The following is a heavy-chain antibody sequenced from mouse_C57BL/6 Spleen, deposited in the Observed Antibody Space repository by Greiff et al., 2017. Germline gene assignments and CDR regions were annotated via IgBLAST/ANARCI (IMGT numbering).Heavy chain of an antibody. V-gene: IGHV1-82*01. J-gene: IGHJ2*01. CDR1: GYAFSSSW. CDR2: IYPGDGDT. Sequence: VQLQQSGPELVKPGASVKISCKASGYAFSSSWMNWVKQRPGKGLEWIGRIYPGDGDTNYNGKFKGKATLTADTFSNTAHMQLSSLTTQNSATYYAARADSSVYAFYSCGQGTTLTVS. CDR3: ARADSSVYAFYS. D-gene: IGHD6-2*01.